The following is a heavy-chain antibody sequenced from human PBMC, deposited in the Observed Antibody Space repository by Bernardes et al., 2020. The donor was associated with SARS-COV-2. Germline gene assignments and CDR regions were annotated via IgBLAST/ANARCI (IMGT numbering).Heavy chain of an antibody. D-gene: IGHD3-3*01. J-gene: IGHJ6*02. CDR2: ISSSGSTI. V-gene: IGHV3-48*03. Sequence: GGSLRLSCAASGFTFSSYEMNWVRQAPGKGLEWVSYISSSGSTIYYADSVKGRFTISRDNAKNSLYLQMNSLRAEDTAVYYCARGGSYYDFWSGYYNYYYGMDVWGQGTTVTVSS. CDR1: GFTFSSYE. CDR3: ARGGSYYDFWSGYYNYYYGMDV.